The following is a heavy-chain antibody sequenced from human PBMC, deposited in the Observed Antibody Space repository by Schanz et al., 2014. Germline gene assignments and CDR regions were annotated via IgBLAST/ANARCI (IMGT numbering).Heavy chain of an antibody. CDR1: GYTFISYG. Sequence: QVQLVQSGAEVKKPGPSVKVSCKASGYTFISYGIKWVRQAPGQGPEWMGRIIPILGIANYAQRFQGRVSITADTSTNTAYMELSSLTSEDTAVHYCARGRGFYDYWGQGTLVTVSS. D-gene: IGHD3-10*01. J-gene: IGHJ4*02. V-gene: IGHV1-69*02. CDR2: IIPILGIA. CDR3: ARGRGFYDY.